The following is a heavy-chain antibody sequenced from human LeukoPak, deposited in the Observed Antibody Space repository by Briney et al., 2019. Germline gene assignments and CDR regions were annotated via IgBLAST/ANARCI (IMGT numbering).Heavy chain of an antibody. D-gene: IGHD6-19*01. Sequence: GGSLRLSCAASGFTFSSYGMHWVRQAPGKGLEWVAVIWYDGSNKYYADSVKGRFTISRDNSKNTLYPQMNSLRAEDTAVYYCARGSIAVAGDAFDIWGQGTMVTVSS. V-gene: IGHV3-33*01. CDR1: GFTFSSYG. J-gene: IGHJ3*02. CDR3: ARGSIAVAGDAFDI. CDR2: IWYDGSNK.